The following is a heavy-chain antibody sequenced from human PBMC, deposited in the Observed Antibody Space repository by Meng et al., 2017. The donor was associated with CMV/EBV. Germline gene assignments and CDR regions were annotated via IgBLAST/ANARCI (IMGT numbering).Heavy chain of an antibody. CDR2: IKSKTDGGTT. CDR1: GFTFSNAR. V-gene: IGHV3-15*01. J-gene: IGHJ6*02. D-gene: IGHD2-2*01. Sequence: GGSLRLSCAASGFTFSNARMSWVRQAPGKGLEWVGRIKSKTDGGTTDYAAPVKGRFTISRDDSKNTLYLQMNSLKTEDTAVYYCTTGGPVVPAAYYYYGMDVWGQGTTVTVSS. CDR3: TTGGPVVPAAYYYYGMDV.